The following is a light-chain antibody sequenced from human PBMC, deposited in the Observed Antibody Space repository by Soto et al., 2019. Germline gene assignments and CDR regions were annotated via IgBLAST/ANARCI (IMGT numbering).Light chain of an antibody. J-gene: IGKJ1*01. CDR1: QSVNHW. CDR3: QQYNTYLWT. CDR2: DAS. Sequence: DIQMTQSPSTLSASIGERVTISCRASQSVNHWLAWYQRKPGKAPKLLIHDASTLESGVPSRFSGSGSGTEFTLTISSLQPDDFASYYCQQYNTYLWTFGQGTKVDIK. V-gene: IGKV1-5*01.